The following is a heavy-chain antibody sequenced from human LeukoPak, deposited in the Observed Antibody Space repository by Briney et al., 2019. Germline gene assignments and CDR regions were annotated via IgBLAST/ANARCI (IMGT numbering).Heavy chain of an antibody. J-gene: IGHJ4*02. CDR3: AREGRDGYNSPLVY. CDR2: ISYDGSNK. D-gene: IGHD5-24*01. V-gene: IGHV3-30-3*01. CDR1: GFTFSNYA. Sequence: RPGGSLRLSCAASGFTFSNYAMHWVRQAPGKGLEWVAVISYDGSNKYFADSVKGRFTISRDNSKNTLYVQMNSLRDEDTAVYYCAREGRDGYNSPLVYWGQGTLVTVSS.